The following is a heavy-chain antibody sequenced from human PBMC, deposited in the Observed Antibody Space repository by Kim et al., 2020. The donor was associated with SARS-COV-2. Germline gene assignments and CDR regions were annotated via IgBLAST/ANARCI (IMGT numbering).Heavy chain of an antibody. Sequence: ASVKVSCKASGYTFTGYYMHWVRQAPGQGLEWMGRINPNSGGTNYAQKFQGRVTMTRDTSISTAYMELSRLRSDDTAVYYCARLYCSGGSCYRSDAFDIWGQGTMVTVSS. CDR2: INPNSGGT. V-gene: IGHV1-2*06. D-gene: IGHD2-15*01. CDR3: ARLYCSGGSCYRSDAFDI. J-gene: IGHJ3*02. CDR1: GYTFTGYY.